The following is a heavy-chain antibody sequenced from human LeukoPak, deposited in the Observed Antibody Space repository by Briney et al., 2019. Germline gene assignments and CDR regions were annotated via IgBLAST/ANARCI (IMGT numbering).Heavy chain of an antibody. CDR3: AILWRPHDYDNWFDH. Sequence: PSETLSLTCTVSGGSISSSFWNWIRQAPGKGLELIGFTYDGGRGNYKPSLRSRVDISLDTSSNRYSLQLTSVTAADTGVYYCAILWRPHDYDNWFDHWGQGILVTVSS. J-gene: IGHJ5*02. CDR2: TYDGGRG. D-gene: IGHD4-17*01. V-gene: IGHV4-59*13. CDR1: GGSISSSF.